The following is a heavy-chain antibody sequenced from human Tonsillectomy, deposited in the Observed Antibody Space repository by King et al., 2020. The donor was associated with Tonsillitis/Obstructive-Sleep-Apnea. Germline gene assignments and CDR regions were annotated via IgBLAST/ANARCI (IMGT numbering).Heavy chain of an antibody. CDR2: ISYDGSNK. CDR3: ARVPSRGGQGPYYYGMDV. V-gene: IGHV3-30*04. Sequence: VQLVESGGGVVQPGRSLRLSCAASGFTFSSYAMHWVRQAPGKGLEWVAIISYDGSNKYYADSVKGRFTISRDNSKKTLYLQMNSLRAEDTAVYYCARVPSRGGQGPYYYGMDVWGQGTTVTVSS. J-gene: IGHJ6*02. CDR1: GFTFSSYA. D-gene: IGHD3-16*01.